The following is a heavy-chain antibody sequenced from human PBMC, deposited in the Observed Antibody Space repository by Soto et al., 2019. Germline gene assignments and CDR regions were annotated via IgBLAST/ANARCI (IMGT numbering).Heavy chain of an antibody. CDR1: GYTFTSYD. Sequence: ASVKVSCKASGYTFTSYDINWVRQATGQGLEWMGWMNPNSGNTGYAQEFQGRVTMTRNTSISTAYMELSSLRSEDAAVYYCARGRYCSSTSCYLFDYWGQGTLVTVSS. CDR3: ARGRYCSSTSCYLFDY. CDR2: MNPNSGNT. D-gene: IGHD2-2*01. J-gene: IGHJ4*02. V-gene: IGHV1-8*01.